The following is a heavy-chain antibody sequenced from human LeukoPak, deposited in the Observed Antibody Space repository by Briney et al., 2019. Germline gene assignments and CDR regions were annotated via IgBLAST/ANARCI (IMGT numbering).Heavy chain of an antibody. V-gene: IGHV3-33*08. J-gene: IGHJ4*02. Sequence: GGSLRLSCAASGFTFSSYWMHWVRQAPGKGLEWVAVIWYDGSNKYYADSVKGRFTISRDNSKNTLYLQMNSLRAEDTAVYYCARTPGYSYGYFDYWGQGTLVTVSS. CDR1: GFTFSSYW. D-gene: IGHD5-18*01. CDR2: IWYDGSNK. CDR3: ARTPGYSYGYFDY.